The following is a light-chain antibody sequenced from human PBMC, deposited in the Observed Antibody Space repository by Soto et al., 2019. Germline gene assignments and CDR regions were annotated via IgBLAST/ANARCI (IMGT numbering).Light chain of an antibody. CDR2: EVT. J-gene: IGLJ1*01. CDR1: SSDVGDYPY. V-gene: IGLV2-14*01. CDR3: SSYAATNRLV. Sequence: QSVLTQPASVSGSPGQSITISCTGTSSDVGDYPYVSWYQQHPGKVPKLIIYEVTNRPSGVTSRFSGSKSENTASLTISGLQAEDEADYYCSSYAATNRLVFGSGTKVTVL.